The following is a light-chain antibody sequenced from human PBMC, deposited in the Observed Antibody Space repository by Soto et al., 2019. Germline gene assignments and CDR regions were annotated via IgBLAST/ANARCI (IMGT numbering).Light chain of an antibody. J-gene: IGKJ4*01. Sequence: DIQMTQSPSSLSASVGDRVTITCQASQDIRNFLNWYQQKPGKAPNLVIYDASNLETGVQSRFSGSGSVTDFTFTISSLQPEDVATYYFQQYHSRLTFGGGTKVEIE. CDR2: DAS. CDR3: QQYHSRLT. V-gene: IGKV1-33*01. CDR1: QDIRNF.